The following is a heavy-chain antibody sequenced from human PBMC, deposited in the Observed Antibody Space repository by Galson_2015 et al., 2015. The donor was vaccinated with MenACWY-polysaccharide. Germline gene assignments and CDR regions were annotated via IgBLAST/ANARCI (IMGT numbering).Heavy chain of an antibody. CDR3: AHRRGGNTWNSGYFDF. V-gene: IGHV2-5*08. J-gene: IGHJ4*02. CDR2: IYWDDDK. D-gene: IGHD1-1*01. CDR1: GFSLTSRPMG. Sequence: PALVKPTQTLALTCTFSGFSLTSRPMGVGWIRQPPGAAPECLAVIYWDDDKRYSPSLRSRLSITKDASKNEVVLIMTNMDPLDTATYYCAHRRGGNTWNSGYFDFWGQGAPVTVSS.